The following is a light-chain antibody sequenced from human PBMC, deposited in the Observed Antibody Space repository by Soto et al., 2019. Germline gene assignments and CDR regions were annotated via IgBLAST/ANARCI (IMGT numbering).Light chain of an antibody. V-gene: IGLV2-14*01. J-gene: IGLJ3*02. CDR1: SRDVGGYDY. Sequence: QSALTQPASVSGSPGQSITISCTGTSRDVGGYDYVSWYQQHPGKAPKLMIYDVSNRPSGVSNRFSGSKSGNTASLTISGLKAEDEADYYCSSYTSGSTWVFGGGTKVTVL. CDR3: SSYTSGSTWV. CDR2: DVS.